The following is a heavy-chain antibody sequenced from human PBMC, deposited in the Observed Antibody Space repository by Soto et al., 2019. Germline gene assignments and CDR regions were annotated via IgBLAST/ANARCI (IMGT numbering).Heavy chain of an antibody. CDR1: GYTFTSYG. J-gene: IGHJ3*02. D-gene: IGHD3-3*01. V-gene: IGHV1-18*01. CDR3: ARVRTYYEFWSGYRPVDAFDI. CDR2: ISAYNGNT. Sequence: ASVKVSCKASGYTFTSYGISWVRQAPGQGLEWMGWISAYNGNTNYAQKLQGRVTMTTDTSTSTAYMELRSLRSDDTAVYYCARVRTYYEFWSGYRPVDAFDIWGQGTMVTVSS.